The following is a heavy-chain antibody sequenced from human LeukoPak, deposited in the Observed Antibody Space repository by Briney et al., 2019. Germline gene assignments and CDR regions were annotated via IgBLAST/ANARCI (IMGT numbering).Heavy chain of an antibody. CDR1: GYTFTSYG. V-gene: IGHV1-18*01. Sequence: GASVKVSCKASGYTFTSYGISWVRQAPGQGLEWMGWISAYDGNTNYAQKFQGRVTMTEDTSTDTAYMELSSLRSEDTAVYYCATVPAAAIRFDYWGQGTLITVSS. J-gene: IGHJ4*02. CDR3: ATVPAAAIRFDY. D-gene: IGHD2-2*01. CDR2: ISAYDGNT.